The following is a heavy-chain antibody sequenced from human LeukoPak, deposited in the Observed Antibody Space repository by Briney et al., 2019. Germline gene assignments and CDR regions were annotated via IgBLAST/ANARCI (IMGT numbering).Heavy chain of an antibody. CDR3: ARGARYHGSDDAFDI. CDR2: IKQDGSEK. CDR1: GFTFSSYW. J-gene: IGHJ3*02. D-gene: IGHD3-10*01. V-gene: IGHV3-7*03. Sequence: GGSLRPSCAASGFTFSSYWMSWVRQAPGKGLEWVANIKQDGSEKYYVDSVKGRFTISRDNAKNSLYLQMNSLRAEDTAVYYCARGARYHGSDDAFDIWGQGTMVTVSS.